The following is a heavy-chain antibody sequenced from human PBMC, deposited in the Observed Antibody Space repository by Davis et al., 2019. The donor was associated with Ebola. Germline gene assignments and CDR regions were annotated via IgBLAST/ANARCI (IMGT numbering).Heavy chain of an antibody. J-gene: IGHJ4*02. V-gene: IGHV1-69*13. CDR3: ARDRYSDGSGYFFEQSH. CDR1: GGAFSSYG. Sequence: SVKVSCKASGGAFSSYGINWVRQAPGQGLDWMGGIIPVFGIPKYAQKFQGRVTISADESTSTAYMELSCLKSEDTAVYYCARDRYSDGSGYFFEQSHWGQGTLVTVSS. D-gene: IGHD3-22*01. CDR2: IIPVFGIP.